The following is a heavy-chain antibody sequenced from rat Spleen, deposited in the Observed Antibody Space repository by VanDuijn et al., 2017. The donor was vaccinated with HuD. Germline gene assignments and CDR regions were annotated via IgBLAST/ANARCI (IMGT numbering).Heavy chain of an antibody. V-gene: IGHV5-58*01. CDR2: ISPDGTTT. J-gene: IGHJ4*01. CDR3: AKDMNYYSTYPFYVMGD. CDR1: GFTFSGYW. Sequence: EVQLVESGGGLVQPGRSLKLSCVATGFTFSGYWMYWIRQAPGEGLEWISFISPDGTTTYYPDSVKGRFTISRDNAENTVYLQMNSLRSEDTATYYCAKDMNYYSTYPFYVMGDWGQGASVTVSS. D-gene: IGHD1-2*01.